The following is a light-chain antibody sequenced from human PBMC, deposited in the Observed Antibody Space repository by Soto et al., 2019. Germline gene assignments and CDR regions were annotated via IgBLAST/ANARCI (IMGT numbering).Light chain of an antibody. Sequence: EIVLKQSPGTLSLSPGERATLSCRASQSVSSSYLAWYQQKPGQAPRLLIYDASNRATGIPARFSGSGSGTDFTLTISSLEPEDFAVYYCQQRSNWPPITFGQGTRLEI. CDR3: QQRSNWPPIT. CDR2: DAS. CDR1: QSVSSSY. J-gene: IGKJ5*01. V-gene: IGKV3D-20*02.